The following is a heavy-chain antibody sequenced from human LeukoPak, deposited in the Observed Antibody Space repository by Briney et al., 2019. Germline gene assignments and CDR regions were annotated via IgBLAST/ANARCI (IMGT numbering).Heavy chain of an antibody. CDR1: GFTFSDYH. J-gene: IGHJ5*02. CDR2: ISSSGSTI. Sequence: KPGGSLRLSCAASGFTFSDYHMSWIRQAPGKGLEWVSYISSSGSTIYYADSVKGRFTISRDNAKNSLYLQMNSLRAEDTAVYYCAREWQPAATWNWFDPWGQGTLVTVSS. D-gene: IGHD2-2*01. CDR3: AREWQPAATWNWFDP. V-gene: IGHV3-11*01.